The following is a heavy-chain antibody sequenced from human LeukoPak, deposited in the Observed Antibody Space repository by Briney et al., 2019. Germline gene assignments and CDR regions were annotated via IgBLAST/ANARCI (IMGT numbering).Heavy chain of an antibody. V-gene: IGHV1-18*01. CDR2: INTDNGNT. D-gene: IGHD3-3*01. Sequence: ASVKVSCKASGYTFNTYGITWVRQAPGQGLEWMGWINTDNGNTNYAQKLQGRVTMTTDTSTTTAYMELRSLRSDDTAVYYCANSGRGSGADFWSGYKDYWGQGTLVTVSS. J-gene: IGHJ4*02. CDR1: GYTFNTYG. CDR3: ANSGRGSGADFWSGYKDY.